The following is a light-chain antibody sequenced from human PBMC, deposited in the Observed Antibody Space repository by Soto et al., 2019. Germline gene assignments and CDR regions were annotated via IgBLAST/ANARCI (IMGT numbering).Light chain of an antibody. J-gene: IGKJ1*01. CDR3: QQYGSSGT. Sequence: EIVMTQSPATLSVSPGERATLSCRASQGIKDYVAWFQQKPGQAPRLLIYGASTRATAIPARFSGSGSGTDFTLTISRLEPEDFAVYYCQQYGSSGTFGQGTKVDIK. V-gene: IGKV3-20*01. CDR2: GAS. CDR1: QGIKDY.